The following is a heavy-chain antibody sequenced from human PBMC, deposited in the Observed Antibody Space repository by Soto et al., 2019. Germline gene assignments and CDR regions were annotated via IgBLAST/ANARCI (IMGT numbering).Heavy chain of an antibody. J-gene: IGHJ5*02. CDR1: GFTFSTYG. CDR2: ISYDGSNK. Sequence: QVQVVESGGGVVQPGRSLRLSCAASGFTFSTYGMHWVRQAPGKGLEWVAVISYDGSNKYYADSVKGRFTISRDNSKNTLYLQMNSRRAEDTAVFYCAKDHLPYTVTTPGSWGQGTLVTVSS. V-gene: IGHV3-30*18. CDR3: AKDHLPYTVTTPGS. D-gene: IGHD4-17*01.